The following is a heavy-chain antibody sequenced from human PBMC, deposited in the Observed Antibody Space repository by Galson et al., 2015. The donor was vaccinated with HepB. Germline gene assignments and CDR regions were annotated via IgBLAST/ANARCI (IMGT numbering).Heavy chain of an antibody. CDR2: ISYDGSNK. CDR1: GFTFSSYA. J-gene: IGHJ4*02. D-gene: IGHD2-15*01. Sequence: SLRLSCAASGFTFSSYAMHWVRQAPGKGLEWVAVISYDGSNKYYADSVKGRFTISRDNSKNTLYLQMNSLRAEDTAVYYCASHCSGGSCYSGVDYWGQGTLVTVSS. CDR3: ASHCSGGSCYSGVDY. V-gene: IGHV3-30-3*01.